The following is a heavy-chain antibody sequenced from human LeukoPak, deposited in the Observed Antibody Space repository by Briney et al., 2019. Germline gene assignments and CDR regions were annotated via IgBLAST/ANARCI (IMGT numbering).Heavy chain of an antibody. CDR2: ISYDGSNK. CDR1: GFTFSSYP. D-gene: IGHD6-13*01. V-gene: IGHV3-30-3*01. CDR3: ARDLLYSSSWGNWFDP. J-gene: IGHJ5*02. Sequence: PGGSLRLSCAASGFTFSSYPMHWVRQAPGKGLEWVAVISYDGSNKYYADSVKGRFTISRDNSKNTLYLQMNSLRAEDTAVYYCARDLLYSSSWGNWFDPWGQGTLVTVSS.